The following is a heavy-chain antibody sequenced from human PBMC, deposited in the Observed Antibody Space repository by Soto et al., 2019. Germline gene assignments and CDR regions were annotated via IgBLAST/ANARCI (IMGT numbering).Heavy chain of an antibody. CDR3: ARVGGYGMDV. D-gene: IGHD3-10*01. CDR2: IYHSGST. CDR1: GYSISSGYY. V-gene: IGHV4-38-2*01. Sequence: PSETLSLTCAVSGYSISSGYYWGWIRQPPGKGLEWIGSIYHSGSTYYNPSLKSRVTISVDASKNQFSLKLSSVTAADTAVYYRARVGGYGMDVWGQGTTVTVSS. J-gene: IGHJ6*02.